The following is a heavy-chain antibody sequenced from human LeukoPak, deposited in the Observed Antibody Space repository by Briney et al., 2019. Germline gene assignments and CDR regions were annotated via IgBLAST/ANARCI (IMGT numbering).Heavy chain of an antibody. J-gene: IGHJ5*02. CDR3: ARARGGYGDYGSWFDP. Sequence: SETLSLTCTVSGDPISGYYWNWIRQPPGKGLEWIGFVHYSGSTNYNPFLKSRVTISVDISKNQFSLNLSSVTAADTAVYYCARARGGYGDYGSWFDPWGQGTLVPVSS. CDR1: GDPISGYY. V-gene: IGHV4-59*01. CDR2: VHYSGST. D-gene: IGHD4-17*01.